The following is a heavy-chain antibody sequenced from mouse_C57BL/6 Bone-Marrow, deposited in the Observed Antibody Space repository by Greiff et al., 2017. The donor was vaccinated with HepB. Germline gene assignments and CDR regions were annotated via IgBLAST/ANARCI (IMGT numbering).Heavy chain of an antibody. D-gene: IGHD3-2*02. J-gene: IGHJ4*01. CDR2: ISDGGSYT. Sequence: DVHLVESGGGLVKPGGSLKLSCAASGFTFSSYAMSWVRQTPEKRLEWVATISDGGSYTYYPDNVKGRFTISRDNAKNNLYLQMSHLKSEDTAMYYCARVDSSGYVGAMDYWGQGTSVTVSS. V-gene: IGHV5-4*01. CDR3: ARVDSSGYVGAMDY. CDR1: GFTFSSYA.